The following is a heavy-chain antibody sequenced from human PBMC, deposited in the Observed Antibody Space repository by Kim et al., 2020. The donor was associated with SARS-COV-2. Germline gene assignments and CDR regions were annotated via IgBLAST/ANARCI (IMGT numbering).Heavy chain of an antibody. D-gene: IGHD4-17*01. V-gene: IGHV5-51*01. Sequence: GESLKISCEASGYMFTDFWIGWVRQRPGEGLDWMGIIYPGDSEIRSSPSFQGHVTLSVDKSKNTAFLEWASLRDSDTGTYFCGRVDYGRAIYKTGAFDIW. CDR3: GRVDYGRAIYKTGAFDI. CDR1: GYMFTDFW. J-gene: IGHJ3*02. CDR2: IYPGDSEI.